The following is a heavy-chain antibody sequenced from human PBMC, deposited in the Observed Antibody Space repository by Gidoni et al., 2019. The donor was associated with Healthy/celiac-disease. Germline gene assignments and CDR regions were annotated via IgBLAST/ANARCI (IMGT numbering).Heavy chain of an antibody. CDR3: AREFPSKLRYFDWLLREGDAFDI. Sequence: QVQLVESGGGVVQPGRSLRLSCAASGFTFSSYAMHWVRQAPGKGLEWVAVISYDGSNKYYADSVKGRFTISRDNSKNTLYLQMNSLRAEDTAVYYCAREFPSKLRYFDWLLREGDAFDIWGQGTMVTVSS. J-gene: IGHJ3*02. CDR2: ISYDGSNK. D-gene: IGHD3-9*01. CDR1: GFTFSSYA. V-gene: IGHV3-30-3*01.